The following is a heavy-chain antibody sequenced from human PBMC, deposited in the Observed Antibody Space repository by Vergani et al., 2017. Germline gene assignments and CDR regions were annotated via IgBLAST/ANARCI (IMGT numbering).Heavy chain of an antibody. J-gene: IGHJ4*02. CDR1: GDIFNNYT. D-gene: IGHD6-19*01. CDR2: IIPIIRLA. V-gene: IGHV1-69*02. Sequence: QVQLEQSGTEVKKPGSSVKVSCKVSGDIFNNYTVTWVRQAPGQGLEWMGRIIPIIRLATSAQKFQDRVKITGDTSTNTVYMEMKYLRSEDTAVYYCARVSPGDNSGWEPFDYWGQGTLVTVSS. CDR3: ARVSPGDNSGWEPFDY.